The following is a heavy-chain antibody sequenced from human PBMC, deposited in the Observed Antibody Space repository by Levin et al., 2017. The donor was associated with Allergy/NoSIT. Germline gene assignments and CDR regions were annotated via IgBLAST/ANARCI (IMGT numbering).Heavy chain of an antibody. Sequence: GGSLRLSCEASGFTFRNFGMHWVRQAPGKGLEWVAVIWHDGSKKLYADSVKGRFTISRDDSKNTVYLQMNSLRVEDTALYYCVRDGGGNTGYDLAFDIWGQGTNVTVSS. CDR1: GFTFRNFG. CDR2: IWHDGSKK. CDR3: VRDGGGNTGYDLAFDI. V-gene: IGHV3-33*01. J-gene: IGHJ3*02. D-gene: IGHD5-12*01.